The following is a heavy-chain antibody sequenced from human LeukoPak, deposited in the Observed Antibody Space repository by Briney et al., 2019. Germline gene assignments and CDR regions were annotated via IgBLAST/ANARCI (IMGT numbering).Heavy chain of an antibody. CDR1: GGSISSYY. Sequence: SETLSLTCTVSGGSISSYYWSWIRQPAGKGLEWIGRIYTSGSTNYNPSLKSRVTMSVDTSKNQFSLKLSSVTAADTAVYYCARDASSGWYERAFDIWGQGTMVTVSS. V-gene: IGHV4-4*07. D-gene: IGHD6-19*01. CDR2: IYTSGST. J-gene: IGHJ3*02. CDR3: ARDASSGWYERAFDI.